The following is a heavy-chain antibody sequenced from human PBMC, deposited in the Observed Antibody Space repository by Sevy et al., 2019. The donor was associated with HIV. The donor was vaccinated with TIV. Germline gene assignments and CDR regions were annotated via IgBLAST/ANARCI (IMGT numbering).Heavy chain of an antibody. Sequence: GGSLRLSCAVSGFTVSDNYMNWVRQAPGKGLEWVSIIYIAGRTYYADSVRGRFTISRDKAKNTLYLQMNSLRVEDTAVYYCVREDLVCVEDNYYGMDVWGQGTTVTVSS. J-gene: IGHJ6*02. V-gene: IGHV3-53*01. CDR2: IYIAGRT. D-gene: IGHD2-15*01. CDR1: GFTVSDNY. CDR3: VREDLVCVEDNYYGMDV.